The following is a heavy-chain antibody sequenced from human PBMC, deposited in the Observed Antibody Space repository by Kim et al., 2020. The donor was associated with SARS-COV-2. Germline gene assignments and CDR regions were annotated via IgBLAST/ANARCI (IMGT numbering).Heavy chain of an antibody. V-gene: IGHV1-18*01. CDR3: ARDDRLAWIQLWFVCCPPDYYGMDV. CDR1: GYTFTSYG. CDR2: ISAYNGNT. D-gene: IGHD5-18*01. Sequence: ASVKVSCKASGYTFTSYGISWVRQAPGQGLEWMGWISAYNGNTNYAQKLQGRVTMTTDTSTSTAYMELRSLRSDDTAVYYCARDDRLAWIQLWFVCCPPDYYGMDVWGQGTTVTVSS. J-gene: IGHJ6*02.